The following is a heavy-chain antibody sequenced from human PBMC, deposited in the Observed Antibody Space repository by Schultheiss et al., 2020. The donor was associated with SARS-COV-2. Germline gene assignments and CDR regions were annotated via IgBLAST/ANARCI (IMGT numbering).Heavy chain of an antibody. CDR1: GFAFSNAW. V-gene: IGHV3-30-3*01. Sequence: GESLKISCAASGFAFSNAWMNWVRQAPGKGLEWVAVISYDGSNKYYADSVKGRFTISRDNSKNTLYLQMNSLRAEDTGVYYCARGSGWYSLMAHFFDYWGQGILVTVSS. J-gene: IGHJ4*02. D-gene: IGHD6-19*01. CDR2: ISYDGSNK. CDR3: ARGSGWYSLMAHFFDY.